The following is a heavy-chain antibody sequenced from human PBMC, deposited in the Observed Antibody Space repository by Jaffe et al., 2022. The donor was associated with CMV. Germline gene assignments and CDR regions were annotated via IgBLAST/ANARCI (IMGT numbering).Heavy chain of an antibody. CDR3: AKDDRSWKGYYDFWSGYRYGMDV. D-gene: IGHD3-3*01. CDR1: GFTFSSYG. Sequence: QVQLVESGGGVVQPGRSLRLSCAASGFTFSSYGMHWVRQAPGKGLEWVAVISYDGSNKYYADSVKGRFTISRDNSKNTLYLQMNSLRAEDTAVYYCAKDDRSWKGYYDFWSGYRYGMDVWGQGTTVTVSS. CDR2: ISYDGSNK. V-gene: IGHV3-30*18. J-gene: IGHJ6*02.